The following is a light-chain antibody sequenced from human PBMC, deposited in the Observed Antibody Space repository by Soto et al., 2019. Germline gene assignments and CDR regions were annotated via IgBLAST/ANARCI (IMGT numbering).Light chain of an antibody. J-gene: IGKJ1*01. Sequence: EIVLTQSPGTLPLTPGERATLSCRASQSVSSYLAWYQQKPGQAPRLLIYDASNRATGIPARFSGSGSGTDFTLTISSLEPEDFAVYYCQQRSNWLWTFGQGTKVDI. CDR1: QSVSSY. CDR3: QQRSNWLWT. CDR2: DAS. V-gene: IGKV3-11*01.